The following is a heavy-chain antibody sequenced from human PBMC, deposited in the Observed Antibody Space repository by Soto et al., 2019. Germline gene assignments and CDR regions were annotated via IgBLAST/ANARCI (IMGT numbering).Heavy chain of an antibody. CDR3: ARGRGIAAATNWFDP. Sequence: ASVKVSCKASGGTFSSYAISWVRQAPGQGLEWMGGIIPIFGTANYAQKFQGRVTITADESTSKAYMELSSLRSEDTAVYYCARGRGIAAATNWFDPWGQGTLVTVSS. J-gene: IGHJ5*02. CDR2: IIPIFGTA. V-gene: IGHV1-69*13. D-gene: IGHD6-13*01. CDR1: GGTFSSYA.